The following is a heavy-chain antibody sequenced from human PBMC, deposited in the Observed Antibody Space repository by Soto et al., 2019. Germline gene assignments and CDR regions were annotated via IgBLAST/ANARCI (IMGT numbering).Heavy chain of an antibody. V-gene: IGHV1-2*02. D-gene: IGHD3-10*01. CDR3: ARGGSYYAL. J-gene: IGHJ4*02. CDR1: GNSRTISF. Sequence: QEQLVQSGAEVKQPGASVRVSCKASGNSRTISFTHWLRQARGQGLEWMGWINSFSGDPYYAHRFQGRVTMTRDTSTTTDFMELSGLRSDDTAVHFCARGGSYYALWGQGTRVTVSS. CDR2: INSFSGDP.